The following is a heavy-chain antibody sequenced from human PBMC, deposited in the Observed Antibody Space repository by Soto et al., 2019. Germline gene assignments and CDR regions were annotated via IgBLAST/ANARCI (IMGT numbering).Heavy chain of an antibody. Sequence: SETLSLTCNVSGGSISNCYWTWVRQSPEKGLEWIGYMYYNGNINYNPSLKSRVTISIDTSKNRFSLTLKSVTAADTAVYYCASGGNWFDPWGQGVLVTVSS. D-gene: IGHD3-16*01. CDR3: ASGGNWFDP. CDR1: GGSISNCY. CDR2: MYYNGNI. J-gene: IGHJ5*02. V-gene: IGHV4-59*01.